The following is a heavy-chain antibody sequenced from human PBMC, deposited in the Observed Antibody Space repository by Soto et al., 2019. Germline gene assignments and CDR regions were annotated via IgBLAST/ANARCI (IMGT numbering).Heavy chain of an antibody. V-gene: IGHV4-59*01. Sequence: QVQLQESGPGLVKPSETLSLTCTVSHGSISSYYWSWVRQPPGKGLEWIGYAFYTGSTNYNPSLMIVVNISVDTSKTQFSLTLSSVTAADTAMFYCARGVGSAGWHDYWGRGTLVTVSS. CDR2: AFYTGST. CDR3: ARGVGSAGWHDY. CDR1: HGSISSYY. J-gene: IGHJ4*02. D-gene: IGHD3-10*01.